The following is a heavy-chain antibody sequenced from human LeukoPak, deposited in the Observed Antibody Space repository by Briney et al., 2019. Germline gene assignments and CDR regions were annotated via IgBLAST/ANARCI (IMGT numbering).Heavy chain of an antibody. CDR1: GYTFTGYY. CDR2: INPNSGGT. D-gene: IGHD6-19*01. V-gene: IGHV1-2*02. J-gene: IGHJ4*02. CDR3: ARDLGSGWIIVDY. Sequence: ASVNVSCTASGYTFTGYYIHWVRQAPGQGLEWMGWINPNSGGTNSAQKFQGRVTLTRDTSISTAYLELSSLRSDDTAVYYCARDLGSGWIIVDYWGQGTLVTVSS.